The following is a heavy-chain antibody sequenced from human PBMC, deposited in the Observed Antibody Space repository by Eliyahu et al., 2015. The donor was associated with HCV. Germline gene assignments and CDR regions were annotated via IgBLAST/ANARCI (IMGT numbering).Heavy chain of an antibody. J-gene: IGHJ6*02. Sequence: EVQLVESGGGLVQPGGSLRVSCAASGXTXXXXYMSWVRQAPGKGLEWVSLIYSGGSTYYADSVKGRFTISRDNSRNTLYLQMNSLRVEDTAVYYCARDRIASGLGVRPPSYHYYYGMDVWGQGTTVTVSS. CDR1: GXTXXXXY. CDR3: ARDRIASGLGVRPPSYHYYYGMDV. CDR2: IYSGGST. V-gene: IGHV3-66*01. D-gene: IGHD3-10*02.